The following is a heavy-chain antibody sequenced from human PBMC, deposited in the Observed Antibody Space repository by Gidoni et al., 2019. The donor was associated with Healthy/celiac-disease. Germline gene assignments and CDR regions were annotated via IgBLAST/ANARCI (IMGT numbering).Heavy chain of an antibody. V-gene: IGHV4-34*01. CDR2: INHSGST. J-gene: IGHJ4*02. CDR3: ARATAQGDGYIFDY. CDR1: GGSFSGYY. D-gene: IGHD5-12*01. Sequence: QVQLQQWGAGLLKPSETLSLTCAVYGGSFSGYYWSWIRHPPGKGLEWIGEINHSGSTNYNPSLKSRVTISVDTSKNQFSLKLSSVTAADTAVYYCARATAQGDGYIFDYWGQGTLVTVSS.